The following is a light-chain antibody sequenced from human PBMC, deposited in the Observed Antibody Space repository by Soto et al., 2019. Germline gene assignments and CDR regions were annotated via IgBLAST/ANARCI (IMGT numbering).Light chain of an antibody. CDR3: SSFSVNAHVA. CDR1: TSDIGGYNF. J-gene: IGLJ2*01. CDR2: EVN. Sequence: QSVLTQPPSASGSPGQSVTISCTGTTSDIGGYNFVSWYQQHPGKAPKLMIYEVNKRPSGVPDRFSGSKSGNTASLTVSGLQAEDEGDYYCSSFSVNAHVAIGGGTKLTVL. V-gene: IGLV2-8*01.